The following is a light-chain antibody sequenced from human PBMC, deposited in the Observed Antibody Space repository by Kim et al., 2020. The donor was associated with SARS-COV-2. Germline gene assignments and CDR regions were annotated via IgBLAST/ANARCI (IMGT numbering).Light chain of an antibody. CDR1: SNDVVNEG. CDR2: RNN. CDR3: TAWDSSLSAWV. Sequence: QTATLPCTGTSNDVVNEGATWLQQHQGHPPKHLSSRNNNRPSGISERFSAARSGDTASLTITGLQPEDEADYYCTAWDSSLSAWVFGGGTKLTVL. V-gene: IGLV10-54*01. J-gene: IGLJ3*02.